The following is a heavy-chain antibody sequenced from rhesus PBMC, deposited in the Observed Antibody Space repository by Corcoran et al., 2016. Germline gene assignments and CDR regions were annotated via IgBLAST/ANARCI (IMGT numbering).Heavy chain of an antibody. Sequence: QVQLQESDEGLGKPSETLSLTYAVSGVFIRNNNWWTCIRQPPGKGAGWVGYIGGNSRSNKNNHSPKCRITRSKDTSKNQLYLKQSPVTAADTAVNYCAKHSRSNDYGSTYDTFDFWGQGLRVTVSS. D-gene: IGHD4-29*01. V-gene: IGHV4-65*02. CDR1: GVFIRNNNW. CDR3: AKHSRSNDYGSTYDTFDF. CDR2: IGGNSRSN. J-gene: IGHJ3*01.